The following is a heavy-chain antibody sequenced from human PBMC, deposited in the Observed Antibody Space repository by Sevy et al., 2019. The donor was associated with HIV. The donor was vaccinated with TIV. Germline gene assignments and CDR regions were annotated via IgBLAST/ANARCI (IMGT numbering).Heavy chain of an antibody. V-gene: IGHV3-11*06. J-gene: IGHJ4*02. CDR1: RFTFSDYY. CDR2: ISSGSSYT. Sequence: GGSLRLSCAASRFTFSDYYMSWIRQAPGKGLEWISYISSGSSYTNYADSVKGRFTISRDNAKNSLYLQMNSLRAGDTAVYYCARGKVLFDYWGQGTLVTVSS. CDR3: ARGKVLFDY.